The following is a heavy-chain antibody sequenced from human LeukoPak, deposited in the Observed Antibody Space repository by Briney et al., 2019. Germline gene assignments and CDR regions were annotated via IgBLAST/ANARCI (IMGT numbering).Heavy chain of an antibody. J-gene: IGHJ4*02. Sequence: PGGSLRLSCAASGFTFSNYAMNWVRLAPGKGLEWVSTISGSSGSTYYADSVKGRFTISRDNAKNSLYLQMNSLRAEDTAVYYCARPDYGEGYYFDYWGQGTLVTVSS. D-gene: IGHD4-17*01. V-gene: IGHV3-23*01. CDR2: ISGSSGST. CDR3: ARPDYGEGYYFDY. CDR1: GFTFSNYA.